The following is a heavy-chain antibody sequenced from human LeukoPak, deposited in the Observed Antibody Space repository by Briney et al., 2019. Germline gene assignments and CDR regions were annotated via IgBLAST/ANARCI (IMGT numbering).Heavy chain of an antibody. CDR2: INPNSGGT. CDR3: ARDWVTGTPSVY. CDR1: GFTFIGYY. J-gene: IGHJ4*02. Sequence: ASVKVSCQASGFTFIGYYIHWVRQAPGQGLEWMGWINPNSGGTNYAQKFQGRVTMTRDTSITTAYMELSRLSSDDTAVYYCARDWVTGTPSVYWGQGTLVTVSS. V-gene: IGHV1-2*02. D-gene: IGHD1-20*01.